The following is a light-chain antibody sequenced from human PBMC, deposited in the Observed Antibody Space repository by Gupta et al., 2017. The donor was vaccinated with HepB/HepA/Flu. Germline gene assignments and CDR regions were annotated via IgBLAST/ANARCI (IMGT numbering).Light chain of an antibody. CDR3: HQSSTVPHDIT. V-gene: IGKV6-21*01. CDR1: QSIGSS. Sequence: EIVLTQSPEVQSVTPKEKVTITCRASQSIGSSLHWYQQKPGQSPKLLIKYASQSFSGVTSRFSGSGAGTDFTLTINGLEAEDVATYYCHQSSTVPHDITFGQGTRLEIK. J-gene: IGKJ5*01. CDR2: YAS.